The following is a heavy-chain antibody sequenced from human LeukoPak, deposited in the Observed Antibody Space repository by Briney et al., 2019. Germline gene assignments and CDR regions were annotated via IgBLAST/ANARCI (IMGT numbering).Heavy chain of an antibody. J-gene: IGHJ4*02. CDR1: GDSIGSSSYY. Sequence: SETLSLTCTVSGDSIGSSSYYCAWIRQPPGKGLEWIGSIYYSGSTYYTPSLKSRVTISIETSKNKFSLKVSSVTAADTAVYYCARQTWIELWHFDYWGQGALVTVSS. V-gene: IGHV4-39*01. D-gene: IGHD5-18*01. CDR3: ARQTWIELWHFDY. CDR2: IYYSGST.